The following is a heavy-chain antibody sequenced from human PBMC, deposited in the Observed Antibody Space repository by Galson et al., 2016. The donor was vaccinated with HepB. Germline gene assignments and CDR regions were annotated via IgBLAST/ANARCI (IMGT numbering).Heavy chain of an antibody. J-gene: IGHJ3*01. CDR1: GYTLSELS. V-gene: IGHV1-24*01. D-gene: IGHD4-17*01. CDR3: ARLRGYPF. CDR2: FDAELGKT. Sequence: SVKVSCKVSGYTLSELSMHWVRQAPGKGLEWMGGFDAELGKTIYSQKFQGRVTITRDTSASTAYMELNSLRSEDTAVYYCARLRGYPFWGQGTMVTVSS.